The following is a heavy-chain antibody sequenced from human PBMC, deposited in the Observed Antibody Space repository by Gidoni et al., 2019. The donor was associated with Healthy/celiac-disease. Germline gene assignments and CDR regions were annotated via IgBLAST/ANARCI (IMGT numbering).Heavy chain of an antibody. J-gene: IGHJ3*02. CDR2: IYSGGST. CDR3: ARDRSSGWYGAFDI. Sequence: EVQLVETGGGLIQPGGSLRLSCAASGFTASSNYMSWVRQAPGKGLEWVSVIYSGGSTYYADTVKGRFTISRDNSKNTLYLQMNSLRAEDTAVYYCARDRSSGWYGAFDIWGQGTMVTVSS. D-gene: IGHD6-19*01. CDR1: GFTASSNY. V-gene: IGHV3-53*02.